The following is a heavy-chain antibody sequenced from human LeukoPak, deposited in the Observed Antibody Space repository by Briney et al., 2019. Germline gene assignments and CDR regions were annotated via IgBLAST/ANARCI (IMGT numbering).Heavy chain of an antibody. Sequence: GGSLRLSCAASGFTFSSYGMHWVRQAPGKGLEWVAVIWYDGSNKYYADSVKGRFTISRDNSKNTLYLQMNSLRAEDTAVYYCARRPESNWDYFDYWGQGTLVTVSS. CDR3: ARRPESNWDYFDY. J-gene: IGHJ4*02. D-gene: IGHD7-27*01. V-gene: IGHV3-33*01. CDR1: GFTFSSYG. CDR2: IWYDGSNK.